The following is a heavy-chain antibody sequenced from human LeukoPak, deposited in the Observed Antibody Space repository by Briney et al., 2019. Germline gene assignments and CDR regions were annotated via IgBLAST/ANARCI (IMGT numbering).Heavy chain of an antibody. CDR1: GYTFTGYY. D-gene: IGHD2-2*01. Sequence: ASVNVSCKASGYTFTGYYMHWVRQAPGQGREWMGWINPNSGGTKYAQKFQGRVTRTSDTSISTAYMELSSLRSDDTALYYCARGDCSSSSCWFDPWGQATLVTAYS. J-gene: IGHJ5*02. V-gene: IGHV1-2*02. CDR2: INPNSGGT. CDR3: ARGDCSSSSCWFDP.